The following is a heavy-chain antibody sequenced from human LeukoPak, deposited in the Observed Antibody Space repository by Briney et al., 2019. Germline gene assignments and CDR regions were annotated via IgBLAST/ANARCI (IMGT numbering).Heavy chain of an antibody. J-gene: IGHJ5*02. Sequence: PGGSLRLSCAASGFTFSSNGMNWVRQAPGKGLEWVSSISMSSTYIYYADSVKGRFTISRDNAKNSLFLQMRSLRVEDTAVYYCVRGTGWLTRSWGQGTLVTVSS. CDR1: GFTFSSNG. D-gene: IGHD6-19*01. CDR2: ISMSSTYI. V-gene: IGHV3-21*04. CDR3: VRGTGWLTRS.